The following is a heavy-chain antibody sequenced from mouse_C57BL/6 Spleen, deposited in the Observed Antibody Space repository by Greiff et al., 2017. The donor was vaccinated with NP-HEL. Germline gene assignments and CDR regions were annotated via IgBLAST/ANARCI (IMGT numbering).Heavy chain of an antibody. Sequence: QVQLQQPGAELVKPGASVKMSCKASGYTFTSYWITWVKQRPGQGLEWIGDIYPGSGSTNYNEKFKSKATLAVDTSSSTAYMQLSSLTSEYSAVYYCAREDYGNPLWGQGTTLTVSS. CDR2: IYPGSGST. CDR1: GYTFTSYW. V-gene: IGHV1-55*01. CDR3: AREDYGNPL. J-gene: IGHJ2*01. D-gene: IGHD2-1*01.